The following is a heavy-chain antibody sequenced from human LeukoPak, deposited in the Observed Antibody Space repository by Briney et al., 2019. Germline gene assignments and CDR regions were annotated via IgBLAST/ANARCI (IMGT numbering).Heavy chain of an antibody. V-gene: IGHV4-59*01. CDR2: IYNSGST. D-gene: IGHD6-13*01. CDR1: GGSISTYY. CDR3: AGTPPRRMAAAGDLIDY. Sequence: PSETLSLTCTVSGGSISTYYWSWIRQPPGKGPEWIGYIYNSGSTNYNPSLKSRVTISIDTSKNQFSLKLTSVTAADTAVYYCAGTPPRRMAAAGDLIDYWGQGTLVTVSS. J-gene: IGHJ4*02.